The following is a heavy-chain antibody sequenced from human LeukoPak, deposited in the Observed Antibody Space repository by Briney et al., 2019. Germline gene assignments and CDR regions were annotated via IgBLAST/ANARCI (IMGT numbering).Heavy chain of an antibody. CDR3: GSLVTGILGIDY. CDR1: GFTFINYE. CDR2: ISSSGSTI. D-gene: IGHD2-21*02. J-gene: IGHJ4*02. Sequence: GGSLRLSCEASGFTFINYEMNWVRQAPGKGLEWLSYISSSGSTIYYADSVKGRFTISRDNAKNSLYLQMNSLRAEDTAVYFCGSLVTGILGIDYWGQGTLVTVSS. V-gene: IGHV3-48*03.